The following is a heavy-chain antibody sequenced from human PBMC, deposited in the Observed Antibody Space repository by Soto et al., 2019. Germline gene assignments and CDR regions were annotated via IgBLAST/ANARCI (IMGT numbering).Heavy chain of an antibody. Sequence: PSETLSLTCAVSVYSISSGYYWGCIRQPPGKGLEWIGSIYHSGSTYYNPSLKSRVTISVDTSKNQFSLKLSSVTAADTAVYYCARDMKWELLSDYYYGMDVWGQGTTVTVSS. V-gene: IGHV4-38-2*02. D-gene: IGHD1-26*01. CDR2: IYHSGST. CDR1: VYSISSGYY. J-gene: IGHJ6*02. CDR3: ARDMKWELLSDYYYGMDV.